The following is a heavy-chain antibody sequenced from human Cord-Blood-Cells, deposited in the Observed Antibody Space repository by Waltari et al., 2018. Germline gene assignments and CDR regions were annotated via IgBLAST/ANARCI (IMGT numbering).Heavy chain of an antibody. CDR1: GYSISSGYY. V-gene: IGHV4-38-2*01. CDR3: AGASSGSYYKGYYYGMDV. J-gene: IGHJ6*02. D-gene: IGHD3-10*01. CDR2: IYHSGST. Sequence: QVQLQESGPGLVKPSETLSLTCAVSGYSISSGYYWGWIRQPPGKGLEWIGSIYHSGSTYDNPSLKSRVTISVDTSKNQFSLKLSSVTAADTAVYYCAGASSGSYYKGYYYGMDVWGQGTTVTVSS.